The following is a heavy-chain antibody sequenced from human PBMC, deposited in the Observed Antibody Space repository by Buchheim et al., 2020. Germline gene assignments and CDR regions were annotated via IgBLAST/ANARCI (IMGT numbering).Heavy chain of an antibody. CDR1: GFTFSSYA. V-gene: IGHV3-48*04. Sequence: EVQLLESGGGLVQPGGSLRLSCAASGFTFSSYAMGWVRQAPGKGLEWVAYISSSGNTIYYADSVKGRFTISRDNARNSLYLQMNSLRAEDTAVYYCARDGSGSYYIDYWGQGTL. D-gene: IGHD3-10*01. J-gene: IGHJ4*02. CDR3: ARDGSGSYYIDY. CDR2: ISSSGNTI.